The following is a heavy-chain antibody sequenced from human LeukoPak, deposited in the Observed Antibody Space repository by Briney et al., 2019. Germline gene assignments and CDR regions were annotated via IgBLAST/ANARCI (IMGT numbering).Heavy chain of an antibody. Sequence: GGSLRLSCAPSGFTFSDYYMSWIRQAPGKGLEWVSYISSSGSTIYYADSVKGRFTISRDNAKNSLYLQMNSLRAEDTAVYYCAREPPRGWVDAFDIWGQGTMVTVSS. CDR1: GFTFSDYY. V-gene: IGHV3-11*01. J-gene: IGHJ3*02. D-gene: IGHD3-10*01. CDR3: AREPPRGWVDAFDI. CDR2: ISSSGSTI.